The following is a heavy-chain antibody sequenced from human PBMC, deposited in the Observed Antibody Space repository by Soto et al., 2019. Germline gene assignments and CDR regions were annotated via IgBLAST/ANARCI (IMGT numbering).Heavy chain of an antibody. CDR2: MNPNSGNT. D-gene: IGHD2-2*01. V-gene: IGHV1-8*01. J-gene: IGHJ6*02. Sequence: ASVKVSCKASGYTFTSYDINWVRQATGQGLEWMGWMNPNSGNTGYAQKFQGRVTMTRNTSISTAYMELSSLRSEDTAVYYCASDRIYCSSTSCPQQDYDYYGMDVWGQGTTVTVAS. CDR1: GYTFTSYD. CDR3: ASDRIYCSSTSCPQQDYDYYGMDV.